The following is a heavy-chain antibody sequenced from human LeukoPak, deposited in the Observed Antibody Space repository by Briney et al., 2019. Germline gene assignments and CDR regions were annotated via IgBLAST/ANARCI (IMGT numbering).Heavy chain of an antibody. J-gene: IGHJ4*02. Sequence: GASVKVSCKASGYTFTGYYMHWVRQAPGQGLEWMGIINPSGGSTSYAQKFQGRVTMTRDMSTSTVYMELSSLRSEDTAVYYCARERYYYDSSGTTYYFDYWGQGTLVTVSS. CDR2: INPSGGST. CDR3: ARERYYYDSSGTTYYFDY. D-gene: IGHD3-22*01. V-gene: IGHV1-46*01. CDR1: GYTFTGYY.